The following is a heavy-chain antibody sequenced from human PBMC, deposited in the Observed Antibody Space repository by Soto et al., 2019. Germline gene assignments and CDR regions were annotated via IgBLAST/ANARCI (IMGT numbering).Heavy chain of an antibody. Sequence: QVQLVQYGAEVKKPGASVKVSCKASGYTFTSYGINWVRQAPGQGLEWMGWISANNGNTHYAQKLQGRVTMTTDTATSTAYMELRSLRSDDTAVYYCARVQSGYDFAYWGQGTLVTVSS. J-gene: IGHJ4*02. CDR1: GYTFTSYG. V-gene: IGHV1-18*01. D-gene: IGHD5-12*01. CDR3: ARVQSGYDFAY. CDR2: ISANNGNT.